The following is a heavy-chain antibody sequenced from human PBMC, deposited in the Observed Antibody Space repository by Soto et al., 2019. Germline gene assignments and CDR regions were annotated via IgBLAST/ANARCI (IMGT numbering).Heavy chain of an antibody. CDR2: LSGSGTST. Sequence: SGGSLRLSCAASGFSFVNYAMNWVRQAPGKGLEWVSGLSGSGTSTYYADSVKGRITISRDNSRDTLFLQMNSLTADDTAVYYCAKATTNGGWFNPFDSWGQGALVTVSS. D-gene: IGHD6-19*01. CDR1: GFSFVNYA. CDR3: AKATTNGGWFNPFDS. V-gene: IGHV3-23*01. J-gene: IGHJ4*02.